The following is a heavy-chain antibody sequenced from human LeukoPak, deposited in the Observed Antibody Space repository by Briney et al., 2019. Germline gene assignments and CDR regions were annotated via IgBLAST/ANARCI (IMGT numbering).Heavy chain of an antibody. D-gene: IGHD2-21*01. V-gene: IGHV1-2*02. Sequence: ASVKVSCKASGYTFTGYYMHWVRQAPGQGLEWMGWINPNSAVTNYAQKFQGRVTMTRDTSISTAYVELSRLRSDDTAVYFCARDQSGAALLADVWGQGTTVTVSS. J-gene: IGHJ6*02. CDR3: ARDQSGAALLADV. CDR2: INPNSAVT. CDR1: GYTFTGYY.